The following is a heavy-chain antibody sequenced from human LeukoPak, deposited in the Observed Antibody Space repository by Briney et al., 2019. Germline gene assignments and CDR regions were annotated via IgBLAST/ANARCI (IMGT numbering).Heavy chain of an antibody. Sequence: SQTLSLTCAVSGGSINSGDSHWSWIRQPPGKGLEWIGYISYSGDTSYNPSLKSRVTIALDTSKNHFSLHLTSVTAADTAVYYCVRVITGTSAYDYWGQGTLVTVSS. J-gene: IGHJ4*02. CDR2: ISYSGDT. CDR3: VRVITGTSAYDY. D-gene: IGHD1-20*01. CDR1: GGSINSGDSH. V-gene: IGHV4-30-4*01.